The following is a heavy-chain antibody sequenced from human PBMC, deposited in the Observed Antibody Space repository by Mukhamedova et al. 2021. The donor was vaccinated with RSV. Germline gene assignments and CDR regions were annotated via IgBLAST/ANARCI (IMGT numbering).Heavy chain of an antibody. CDR2: ISVSGGST. V-gene: IGHV3-23*01. Sequence: VSRISVSGGSTFYADSVKGRFTISRDNSKNTVYLQLNSVRAEVTAVYYCAKMIDYWGQGTLVTVSS. J-gene: IGHJ4*02. CDR3: AKMIDY.